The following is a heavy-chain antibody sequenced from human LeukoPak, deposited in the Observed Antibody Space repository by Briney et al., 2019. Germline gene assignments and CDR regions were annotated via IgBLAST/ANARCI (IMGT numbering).Heavy chain of an antibody. CDR3: ARAGYRDAYNW. V-gene: IGHV3-74*01. CDR1: GFTFSSYW. CDR2: INSDGSST. D-gene: IGHD3-9*01. J-gene: IGHJ4*02. Sequence: GGSLRLSCAASGFTFSSYWMDWVRQAPGKGLVWVSRINSDGSSTSYADSVKGRFTISRDNAKNTLSLQMNSLRAEDTAVYYCARAGYRDAYNWWGQGTPVTVSS.